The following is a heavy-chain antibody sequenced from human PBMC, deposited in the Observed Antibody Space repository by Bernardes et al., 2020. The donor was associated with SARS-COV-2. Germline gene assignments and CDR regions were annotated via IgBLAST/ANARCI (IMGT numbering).Heavy chain of an antibody. CDR3: AKCIAVAGTHAFDI. CDR2: LSGSGGST. Sequence: VGSLRRSCAASGFTFRSSAMSWVRQAPGQGLEWVSALSGSGGSTYYADSVKGRFTISRDNSKNTLYLQMNSLRAEDTAVYYCAKCIAVAGTHAFDIWGQGTMVTVSS. V-gene: IGHV3-23*01. J-gene: IGHJ3*02. D-gene: IGHD6-19*01. CDR1: GFTFRSSA.